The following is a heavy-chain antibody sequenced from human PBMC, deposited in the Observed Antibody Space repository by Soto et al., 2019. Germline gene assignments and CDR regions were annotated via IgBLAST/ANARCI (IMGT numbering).Heavy chain of an antibody. CDR1: GYTFTSYA. CDR3: GSWLKEGGIGGNYYYGMDV. J-gene: IGHJ6*02. Sequence: GASVKVSCKASGYTFTSYAMHWVRQAPGQRLEWMGWINAGNGNTKYSQKFQGRVTITADEPTSTVHMELSSLRSDDTAGYYCGSWLKEGGIGGNYYYGMDVWGQGTTVTVSS. CDR2: INAGNGNT. D-gene: IGHD1-1*01. V-gene: IGHV1-3*01.